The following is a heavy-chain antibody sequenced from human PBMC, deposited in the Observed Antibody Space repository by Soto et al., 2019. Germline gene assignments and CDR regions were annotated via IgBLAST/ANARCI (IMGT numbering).Heavy chain of an antibody. D-gene: IGHD3-10*01. Sequence: ASGKVSCKASGYTFPGYYMHWVRQAPGQGLEWMGWINPNSGGTNYAQKFQGWVTMTRDTSISTAYMELSRLRSDDTAVYYCARDRGGHHTRLYFYGMDVWRDVTTVPIS. CDR3: ARDRGGHHTRLYFYGMDV. V-gene: IGHV1-2*04. CDR2: INPNSGGT. J-gene: IGHJ6*02. CDR1: GYTFPGYY.